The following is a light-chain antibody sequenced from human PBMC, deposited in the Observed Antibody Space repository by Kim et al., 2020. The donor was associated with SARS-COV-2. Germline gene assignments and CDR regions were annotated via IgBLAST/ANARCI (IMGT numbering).Light chain of an antibody. CDR1: RSNIGSKY. CDR3: AAWDDSLSGRV. J-gene: IGLJ7*01. Sequence: EQRVTASGAGSRSNIGSKYVYWDQQLPGTAPNLLINRNTQRPSGVPDGISGSKSGTSASQSISGLRSEDEADYYCAAWDDSLSGRVFGGGTQLTVL. V-gene: IGLV1-47*01. CDR2: RNT.